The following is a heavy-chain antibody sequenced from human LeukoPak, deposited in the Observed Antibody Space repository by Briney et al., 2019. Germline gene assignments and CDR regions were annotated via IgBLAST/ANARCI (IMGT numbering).Heavy chain of an antibody. CDR2: ISDSGGST. D-gene: IGHD1-14*01. CDR1: GFTFSSYA. Sequence: PGGSLRLSCAASGFTFSSYAMSWVRQAPGKGLEWVSVISDSGGSTYYADSVKGRFTISRDNAKKSVYLQMSSLRAEDTAIYYCASGTQSDYWGQGTLVTVSS. J-gene: IGHJ4*02. CDR3: ASGTQSDY. V-gene: IGHV3-23*01.